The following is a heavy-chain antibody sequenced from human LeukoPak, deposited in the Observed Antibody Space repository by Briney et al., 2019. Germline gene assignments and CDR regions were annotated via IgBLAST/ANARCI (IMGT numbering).Heavy chain of an antibody. Sequence: ASAKVSCTASGYTFTAYYMHWVRQAPAQGLEWMGSINPNNCGTIYAQKFQARVTMTRDTSVNTASMDLSSLRSDDTAVYYCARGRGYYPQLDPWGQGTLVTVSS. CDR3: ARGRGYYPQLDP. J-gene: IGHJ5*02. V-gene: IGHV1-2*02. CDR1: GYTFTAYY. CDR2: INPNNCGT. D-gene: IGHD3-22*01.